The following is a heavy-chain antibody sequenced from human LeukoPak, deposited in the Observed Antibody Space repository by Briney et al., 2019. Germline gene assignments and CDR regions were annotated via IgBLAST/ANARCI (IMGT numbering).Heavy chain of an antibody. V-gene: IGHV4-59*01. CDR3: ARVYYDFWSAPGAFDI. CDR1: GGSISSYY. D-gene: IGHD3-3*01. CDR2: IYYSGST. J-gene: IGHJ3*02. Sequence: SETLSLTCTVSGGSISSYYWSWIRQPPGKGLEWIGYIYYSGSTNYNPSLKSRVTISVDTSENQFSLKLSSVTAADTAVYYCARVYYDFWSAPGAFDIWGQGTMVTVSS.